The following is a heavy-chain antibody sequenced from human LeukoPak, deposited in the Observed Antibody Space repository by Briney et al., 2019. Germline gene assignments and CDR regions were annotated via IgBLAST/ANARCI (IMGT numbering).Heavy chain of an antibody. D-gene: IGHD3-9*01. Sequence: PSETLSLTCTVSGGSISSYYWSWIRQPAGKGLEWIGRIHTSGRTNYNPSHKSRVTISIDTSKNQFSLKLSSVTAADTAVYYCARDLIDSPLGYWGQGTLVTVSS. CDR3: ARDLIDSPLGY. CDR2: IHTSGRT. J-gene: IGHJ4*02. CDR1: GGSISSYY. V-gene: IGHV4-4*07.